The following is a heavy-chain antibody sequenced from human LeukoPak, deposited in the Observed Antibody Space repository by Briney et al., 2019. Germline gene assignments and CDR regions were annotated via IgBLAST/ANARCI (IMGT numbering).Heavy chain of an antibody. J-gene: IGHJ4*02. Sequence: ASVKVSCKASGYTFTSYYMHWVRQAPGQGLEWTGIINPDGGGTTSAQKFQGRVAMTRDTSTSTFYMEVSSLRSEDTAVYYCARETVVVVDANYFDYWGQGTLVTVSS. D-gene: IGHD2-21*01. CDR2: INPDGGGT. V-gene: IGHV1-46*01. CDR1: GYTFTSYY. CDR3: ARETVVVVDANYFDY.